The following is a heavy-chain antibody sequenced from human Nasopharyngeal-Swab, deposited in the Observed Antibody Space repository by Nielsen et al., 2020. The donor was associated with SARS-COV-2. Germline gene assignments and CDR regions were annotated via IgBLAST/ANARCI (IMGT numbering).Heavy chain of an antibody. V-gene: IGHV3-48*04. CDR3: ARARDDSSGYYYAYCGMDV. Sequence: GGSLRLSCAASGFTFSSYSMNWVRQAPGKGLEWVSYISSSSSTIYYADSVKGRFTISRDNAKNSLYLQMHSLRAEDTAVYYCARARDDSSGYYYAYCGMDVWGQGTTVTVSS. J-gene: IGHJ6*02. CDR1: GFTFSSYS. D-gene: IGHD3-22*01. CDR2: ISSSSSTI.